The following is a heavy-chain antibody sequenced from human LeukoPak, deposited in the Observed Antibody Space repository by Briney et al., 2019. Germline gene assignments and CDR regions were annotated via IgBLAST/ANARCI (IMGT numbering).Heavy chain of an antibody. D-gene: IGHD2-8*01. CDR3: ARARIRYCTNGVCYAANYFDY. CDR2: ITSSGTTT. Sequence: GGSLRLSCAASGFTFSSYEMNWVRQAPGKGLEWLSYITSSGTTTHYADSVKGRFTISRDNAKNSLYLQMNSLRAEDTAVYYCARARIRYCTNGVCYAANYFDYWGQGTLVTVSS. J-gene: IGHJ4*02. V-gene: IGHV3-48*03. CDR1: GFTFSSYE.